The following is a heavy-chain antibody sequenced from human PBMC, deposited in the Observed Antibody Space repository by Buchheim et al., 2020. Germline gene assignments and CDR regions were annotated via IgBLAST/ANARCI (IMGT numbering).Heavy chain of an antibody. CDR3: ARADGTNGSYGVDV. CDR1: GGSISNGAYS. J-gene: IGHJ6*02. D-gene: IGHD2-8*01. V-gene: IGHV4-30-2*01. CDR2: IFHTGST. Sequence: QLQLQESGSGLVNPSQTLSLTCAVSGGSISNGAYSWSWIRQPPGRGLEWIGYIFHTGSTYYNPSLKSRVTISLDRSKNQFSLKLNSVTAADTAVYYCARADGTNGSYGVDVWGQGTT.